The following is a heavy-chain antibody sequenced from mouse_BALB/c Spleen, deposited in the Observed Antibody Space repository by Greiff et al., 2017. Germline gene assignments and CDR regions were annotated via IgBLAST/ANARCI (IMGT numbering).Heavy chain of an antibody. J-gene: IGHJ4*01. Sequence: QVQLQQPGAELVKPGAPVKLSCKASGYTFTSYWMNWVKQRPGRGLEWIGRIDPSDSETHYNQKFKDKATLTVDKSSSTAYIQLSSLTSEDSAVYYCARSPLLLGAMDYWGQGTSVTVSS. CDR1: GYTFTSYW. D-gene: IGHD1-1*01. CDR2: IDPSDSET. CDR3: ARSPLLLGAMDY. V-gene: IGHV1-69*02.